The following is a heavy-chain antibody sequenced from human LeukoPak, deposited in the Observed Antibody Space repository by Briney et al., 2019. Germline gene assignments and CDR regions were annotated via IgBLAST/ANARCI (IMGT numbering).Heavy chain of an antibody. D-gene: IGHD1-14*01. J-gene: IGHJ4*02. Sequence: SETLSLTCTVPGGSISSYYWSWIRQPPGKGLGWIGYIYYSGSTNYNPSLKSRVTISVDTSKNQFSLKLSSVTAADTAVYYCARVGYYFDYWGQGTLVTVSS. CDR3: ARVGYYFDY. CDR1: GGSISSYY. V-gene: IGHV4-59*01. CDR2: IYYSGST.